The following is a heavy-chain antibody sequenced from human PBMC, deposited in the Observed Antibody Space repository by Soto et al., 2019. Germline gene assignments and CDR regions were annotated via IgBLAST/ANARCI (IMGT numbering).Heavy chain of an antibody. CDR1: GFTVSSNY. Sequence: PGGSLRLSCGASGFTVSSNYMSWVRQAPGRGLEWVSVIYSGGSTYYADSVKGRFTISRDNSKNTLYLQMDSLRAEDTAVYYCARRDRGYEYTMDVWGQGTTVTVSS. CDR2: IYSGGST. D-gene: IGHD5-12*01. V-gene: IGHV3-53*01. CDR3: ARRDRGYEYTMDV. J-gene: IGHJ6*02.